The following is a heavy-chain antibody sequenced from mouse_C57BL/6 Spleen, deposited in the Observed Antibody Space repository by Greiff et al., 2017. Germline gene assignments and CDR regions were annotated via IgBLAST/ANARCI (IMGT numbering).Heavy chain of an antibody. Sequence: VQLQQPGAELVRPGTSVKLSCKASGYTFTSYWMHWVKQRPGQGLEWIGVIDPSDSYTNYNQKFKGKATLTVDTSSSTAYMQLSSLTSEDSAVYYCARALYGNYEAWFAYGGQGTLVTVSA. CDR1: GYTFTSYW. J-gene: IGHJ3*01. CDR2: IDPSDSYT. V-gene: IGHV1-59*01. CDR3: ARALYGNYEAWFAY. D-gene: IGHD2-1*01.